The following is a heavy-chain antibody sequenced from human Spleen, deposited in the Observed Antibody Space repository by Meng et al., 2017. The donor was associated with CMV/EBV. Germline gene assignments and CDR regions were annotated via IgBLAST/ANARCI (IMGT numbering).Heavy chain of an antibody. J-gene: IGHJ4*02. Sequence: GSLRLSCTVSGGSISSSSYYWGWIRQPPGKGLEWIGSIYYSGSTYYNPSLKSRVTISVDTSKNQFSLKLSSVTAADTAVYYCARRTLRSWCFDYWGQGTLVTVSS. CDR1: GGSISSSSYY. CDR3: ARRTLRSWCFDY. D-gene: IGHD6-13*01. CDR2: IYYSGST. V-gene: IGHV4-39*01.